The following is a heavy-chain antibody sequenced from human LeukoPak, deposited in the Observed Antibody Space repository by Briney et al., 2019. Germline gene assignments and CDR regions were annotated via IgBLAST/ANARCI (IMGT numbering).Heavy chain of an antibody. CDR1: GGSISISNSNW. CDR3: ARDLHGGNSFTSDWYFDL. J-gene: IGHJ2*01. D-gene: IGHD4-23*01. V-gene: IGHV4-4*02. Sequence: SETLSLTCAVSGGSISISNSNWWSWVRQPPGKGLEWIGEIYHSGSTNYNPSLKSGVTISVDKSKNQFSLKLSSVTAADTAVYYCARDLHGGNSFTSDWYFDLWGRGTLVTVSS. CDR2: IYHSGST.